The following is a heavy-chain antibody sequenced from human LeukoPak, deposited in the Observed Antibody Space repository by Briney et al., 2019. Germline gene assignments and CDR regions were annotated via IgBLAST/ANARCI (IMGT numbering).Heavy chain of an antibody. V-gene: IGHV3-33*01. J-gene: IGHJ4*02. CDR3: AQEDYYDSGGYING. CDR2: IWSDGSNK. Sequence: GGSLRLSCAASGFAFSSYGMHWVRQTPGKGLEWVAVIWSDGSNKYYADSVKGRFTISRDNSKNTLSLQMNSLRAEDTALYYCAQEDYYDSGGYINGWGQGTLVTVSS. D-gene: IGHD3-22*01. CDR1: GFAFSSYG.